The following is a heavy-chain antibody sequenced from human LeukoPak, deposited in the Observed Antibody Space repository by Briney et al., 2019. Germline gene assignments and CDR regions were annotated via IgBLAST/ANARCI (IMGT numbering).Heavy chain of an antibody. V-gene: IGHV4-34*01. D-gene: IGHD4-17*01. J-gene: IGHJ6*03. CDR2: INHSGST. Sequence: SETLSLTCAVYGGSFSGYYWSWIRQPPGKGLEWIGEINHSGSTNYNPSLKSRVTISVDTSKNQFSLKLSSVTAADTAVYYCARGPDYGDYWNGYYYYYMDVWGKGTTVTVSS. CDR3: ARGPDYGDYWNGYYYYYMDV. CDR1: GGSFSGYY.